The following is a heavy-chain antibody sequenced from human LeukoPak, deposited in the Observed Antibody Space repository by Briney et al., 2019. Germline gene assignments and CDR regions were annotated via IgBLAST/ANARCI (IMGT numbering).Heavy chain of an antibody. D-gene: IGHD4-11*01. CDR3: ARGGDYTYFDY. J-gene: IGHJ4*02. CDR1: GCTFSGYA. Sequence: ASVKVSCKASGCTFSGYAMNWLRQVPGQGFEWMGWINTHTGNPTYAQGFTGRYVFSLDTSVSTAYLQISSLKAEDTAVYHCARGGDYTYFDYWGQGSLITVSS. V-gene: IGHV7-4-1*02. CDR2: INTHTGNP.